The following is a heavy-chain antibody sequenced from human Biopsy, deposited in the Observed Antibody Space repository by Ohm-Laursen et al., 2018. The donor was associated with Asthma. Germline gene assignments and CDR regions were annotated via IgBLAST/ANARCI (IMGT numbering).Heavy chain of an antibody. CDR2: IATDGTNR. J-gene: IGHJ3*02. Sequence: SLRLSCAALGFTLSSYSMHWVRQAPGRGPEYVAFIATDGTNRFYADSVKGRFTVSRDNPKRTLYLHMIAVRAEDTGVYYCAKESGSNYAFDIWGQGTMVTVSS. CDR3: AKESGSNYAFDI. CDR1: GFTLSSYS. V-gene: IGHV3-64D*08. D-gene: IGHD1-1*01.